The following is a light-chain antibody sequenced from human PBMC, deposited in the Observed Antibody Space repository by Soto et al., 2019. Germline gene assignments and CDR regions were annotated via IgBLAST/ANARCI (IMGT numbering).Light chain of an antibody. CDR2: LSSDGSH. V-gene: IGLV4-69*01. Sequence: QTVVTQSPSASASLGASVKLTCTLSSGHSSYAIAWHQQQPEKGPRYLMKLSSDGSHSKGDGIPDRFSGSSSGAERYLTISSLQSEDEADYDCQTWDNGARVVFGGGTKLTVL. CDR3: QTWDNGARVV. CDR1: SGHSSYA. J-gene: IGLJ2*01.